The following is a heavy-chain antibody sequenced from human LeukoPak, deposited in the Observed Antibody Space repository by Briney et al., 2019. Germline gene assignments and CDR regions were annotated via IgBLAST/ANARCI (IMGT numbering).Heavy chain of an antibody. V-gene: IGHV4-31*03. D-gene: IGHD7-27*01. CDR3: ARDGLGFFDY. Sequence: PSETLSLTCTVSGGSISSGGYYWSWIRQHPGKGLEWIGYIYYSGSTYYNPSLKSRVTISVDTSKKQFSLKLSSVTAADTAVYYCARDGLGFFDYWGQGTLVTVSS. CDR1: GGSISSGGYY. CDR2: IYYSGST. J-gene: IGHJ4*02.